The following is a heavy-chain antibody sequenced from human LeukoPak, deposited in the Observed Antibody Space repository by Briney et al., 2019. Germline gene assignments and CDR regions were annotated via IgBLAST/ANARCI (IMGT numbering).Heavy chain of an antibody. CDR2: ISYDGSNK. D-gene: IGHD6-13*01. CDR1: GFTFSSYG. CDR3: ASSLPRYSSSWYPFNY. J-gene: IGHJ4*02. Sequence: GGSLRLSCAASGFTFSSYGMHWVRQAPGKGLEWVAVISYDGSNKYYADSVKGRFTISRDNSKNTLYLQMNSLRAEDTAVYYCASSLPRYSSSWYPFNYWGQGTLVTVSS. V-gene: IGHV3-30*03.